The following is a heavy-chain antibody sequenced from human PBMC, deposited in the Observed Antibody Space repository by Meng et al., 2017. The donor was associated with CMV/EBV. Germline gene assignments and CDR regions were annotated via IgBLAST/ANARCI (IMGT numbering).Heavy chain of an antibody. CDR3: VRSSGWSLFDY. D-gene: IGHD6-19*01. CDR2: VHSHHSAT. V-gene: IGHV1-2*02. CDR1: GFTSRDSY. Sequence: VLLVPSAAWLPQPGSSVKVSCTPSGFTSRDSYIHWVRPAPGHWLEWIGWVHSHHSATHYARKFQGRVSMTRDTSISTAHMELSRLMSDDTAVYYCVRSSGWSLFDYWGQGTLVTVSS. J-gene: IGHJ4*02.